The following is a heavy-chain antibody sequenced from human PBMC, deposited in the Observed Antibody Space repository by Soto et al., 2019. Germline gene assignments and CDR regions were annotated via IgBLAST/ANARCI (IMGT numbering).Heavy chain of an antibody. CDR1: GYTFTNYG. V-gene: IGHV1-18*01. J-gene: IGHJ6*02. Sequence: QVQLVQSGDEVKKPGASVKLSCKASGYTFTNYGISWVRQAPGQGLEWMGWINGYNGNTVYTQKIQGRLTMTPETSQATAYMELRSLRSDDTAVYYCGRDGDVFYYYYGRDVWGQGTTVIVSS. CDR3: GRDGDVFYYYYGRDV. CDR2: INGYNGNT.